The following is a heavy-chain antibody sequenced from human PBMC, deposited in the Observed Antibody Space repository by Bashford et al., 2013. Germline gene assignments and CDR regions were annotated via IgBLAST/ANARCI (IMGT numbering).Heavy chain of an antibody. CDR1: GGSISSDDYY. CDR3: ARDRRRLSFDY. J-gene: IGHJ4*02. Sequence: SETLSLTCTISGGSISSDDYYWNWIRQSPGKGLEWIGYVYYSGRHRLQPVPSRVRVTISVDTSKNQFSLKLSSVTTADTAVYYCARDRRRLSFDYWGQGTLVTVS. D-gene: IGHD5/OR15-5a*01. V-gene: IGHV4-30-4*01. CDR2: VYYSGRH.